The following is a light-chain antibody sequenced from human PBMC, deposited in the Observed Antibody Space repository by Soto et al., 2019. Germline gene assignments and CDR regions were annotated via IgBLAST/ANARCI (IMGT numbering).Light chain of an antibody. V-gene: IGKV2-30*01. CDR3: MQGTHWGRT. CDR2: KVS. CDR1: QSLVDRDGNTS. Sequence: DVVMTQSPLSLPVTLGHRASISCRSSQSLVDRDGNTSLTWFQQRSGQYPRRXIYKVSNRDSGVPDRFSGSGSGANFTLNISRVEAEDVGVYYCMQGTHWGRTFGQGTKVDIK. J-gene: IGKJ1*01.